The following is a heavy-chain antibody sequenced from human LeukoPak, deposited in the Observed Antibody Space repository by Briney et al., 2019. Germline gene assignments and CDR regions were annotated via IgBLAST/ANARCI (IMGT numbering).Heavy chain of an antibody. CDR1: GFTFSSYG. V-gene: IGHV3-33*01. D-gene: IGHD3-22*01. CDR2: IWYDGSNK. Sequence: GGSLRLSCAASGFTFSSYGMHWVRQAPGKGLEWVAVIWYDGSNKYYADSVKGRFTISRDNSKNTLYLQMNSLRAEDTAVYYCARARDNYDRSGFSALDYWGQGTLVTVSS. CDR3: ARARDNYDRSGFSALDY. J-gene: IGHJ4*02.